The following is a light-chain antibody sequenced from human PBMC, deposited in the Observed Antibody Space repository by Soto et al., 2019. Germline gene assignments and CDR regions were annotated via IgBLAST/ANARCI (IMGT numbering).Light chain of an antibody. CDR2: EVS. CDR1: SGDIGGYDY. CDR3: SSYTSSSTYV. J-gene: IGLJ1*01. V-gene: IGLV2-14*01. Sequence: QSALTHPPSASGSPGQSVTISCTGTSGDIGGYDYVSWYQQHPGKAPKLMIYEVSNRPSGVSNRFSGSKSGNTASLTISGLQAEDEADYYCSSYTSSSTYVFGTGTKVTVL.